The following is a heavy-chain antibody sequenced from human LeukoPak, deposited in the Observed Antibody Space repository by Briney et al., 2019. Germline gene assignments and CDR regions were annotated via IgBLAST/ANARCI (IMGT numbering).Heavy chain of an antibody. J-gene: IGHJ4*02. D-gene: IGHD2-8*02. CDR3: ARDLGLLAGGYYFDY. CDR2: INPSGGST. Sequence: GASVKVSCKASRYTFTSYYMHWVRQAPGQGLEWMGIINPSGGSTSYAQKFQGRVTMTRDTSTSTVYMELSSLRSEDTAVYYCARDLGLLAGGYYFDYWGQGTLVTVSS. CDR1: RYTFTSYY. V-gene: IGHV1-46*01.